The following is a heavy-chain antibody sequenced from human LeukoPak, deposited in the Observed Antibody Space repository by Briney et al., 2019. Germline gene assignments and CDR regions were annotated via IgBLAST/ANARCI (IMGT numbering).Heavy chain of an antibody. Sequence: SETLSLTCTVSGGSISGYYWSWIRQPPGKGLEWIGEINHSGSTNYNPSLKSRVTISVDTSKNQFSLKLSSVTAADTAVYYCARGWDFGYWGQGTLVTVSS. CDR2: INHSGST. V-gene: IGHV4-34*01. D-gene: IGHD7-27*01. CDR1: GGSISGYY. J-gene: IGHJ4*02. CDR3: ARGWDFGY.